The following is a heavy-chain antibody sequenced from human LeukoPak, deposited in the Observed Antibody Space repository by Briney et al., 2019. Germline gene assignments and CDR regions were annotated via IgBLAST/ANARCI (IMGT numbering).Heavy chain of an antibody. J-gene: IGHJ6*02. CDR1: GGSFSGYY. CDR2: INHSGST. V-gene: IGHV4-34*01. CDR3: ARDQRFSWSPNYYYYGMDV. D-gene: IGHD3-3*01. Sequence: SETLSLTCAVYGGSFSGYYWSWIRQPPGKGLEWIGEINHSGSTNYNPSLKSRVTISVDTSKNQFSLKLSSVTAADTAVYYCARDQRFSWSPNYYYYGMDVWGQGTTVTVSS.